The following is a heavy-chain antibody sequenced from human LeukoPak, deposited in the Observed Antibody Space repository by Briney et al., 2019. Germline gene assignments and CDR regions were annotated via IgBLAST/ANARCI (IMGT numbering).Heavy chain of an antibody. V-gene: IGHV1-2*02. CDR1: GYTFTGYY. Sequence: ASVKVSCKASGYTFTGYYMHWVRQAPGQGLEWMGWINPNSGGTTYAQKYQGRVTMTRDTSISTAYMELSRLRSDDTGVYYCARENGHMLDHYCSGMDVWGQGTTVTVSS. CDR2: INPNSGGT. D-gene: IGHD2-8*01. J-gene: IGHJ6*02. CDR3: ARENGHMLDHYCSGMDV.